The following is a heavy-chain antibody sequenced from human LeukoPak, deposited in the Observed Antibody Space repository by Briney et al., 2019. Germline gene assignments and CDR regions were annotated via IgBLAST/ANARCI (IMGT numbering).Heavy chain of an antibody. CDR1: GFTFSSYA. Sequence: GGSLRLSCAASGFTFSSYAMGWVRQAPGKGLEWVSAISGSGGSTYYADSVKGRFTISRDNSKNTLYLQMNSLRAEDTAVYYCAKDSSGWYFLYYFDYWGQGTLVTVSS. V-gene: IGHV3-23*01. J-gene: IGHJ4*02. CDR3: AKDSSGWYFLYYFDY. D-gene: IGHD6-19*01. CDR2: ISGSGGST.